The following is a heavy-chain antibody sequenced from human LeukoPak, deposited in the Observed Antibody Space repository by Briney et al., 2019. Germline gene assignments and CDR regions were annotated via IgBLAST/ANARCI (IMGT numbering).Heavy chain of an antibody. CDR2: IYYSGST. J-gene: IGHJ3*02. CDR3: ARSTTVVGAFDI. CDR1: GGSISSHY. D-gene: IGHD4-23*01. Sequence: KSSETLSLTCTVSGGSISSHYWSWIRQPPGKGLEWIGYIYYSGSTNYNPSLKSRVTISVDTSKNQFSLKLSSVTAADTAVYYCARSTTVVGAFDIWGQGIMVTVSS. V-gene: IGHV4-59*11.